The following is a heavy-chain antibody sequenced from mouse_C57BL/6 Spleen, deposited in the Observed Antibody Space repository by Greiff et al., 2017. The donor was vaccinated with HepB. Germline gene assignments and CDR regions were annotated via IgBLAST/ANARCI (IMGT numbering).Heavy chain of an antibody. Sequence: QVQLQQPGAELVRPGTSVKLSCKASGYTFTSYWMHWVKQRPGQGLEWIGVIDPSDSYTNYNQKFKGKATLTVDTSSSTAYMQLSSLTSEDSAVYYCARHGSSYEDFDYWGQGTTLTVSS. V-gene: IGHV1-59*01. CDR2: IDPSDSYT. CDR1: GYTFTSYW. D-gene: IGHD1-1*01. CDR3: ARHGSSYEDFDY. J-gene: IGHJ2*01.